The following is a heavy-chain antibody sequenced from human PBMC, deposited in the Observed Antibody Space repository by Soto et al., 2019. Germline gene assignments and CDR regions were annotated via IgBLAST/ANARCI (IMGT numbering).Heavy chain of an antibody. CDR3: AHRAYFDSGKQFDY. Sequence: QITLKESGPTLVKPTQTLTLTCTFSGFSLSTSGVGGGWIRQPPGKALEWLAIIYWDDEKRYSPSLKTRLTVTKDTSKNQVVLTMTNVDPVDTATYYCAHRAYFDSGKQFDYWGQGTLVSVSS. CDR1: GFSLSTSGVG. J-gene: IGHJ4*02. V-gene: IGHV2-5*02. D-gene: IGHD3-10*01. CDR2: IYWDDEK.